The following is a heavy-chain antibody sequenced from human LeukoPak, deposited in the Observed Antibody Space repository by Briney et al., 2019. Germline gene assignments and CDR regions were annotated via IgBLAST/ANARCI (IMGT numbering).Heavy chain of an antibody. CDR3: AKDATTHTVTTHYFDY. J-gene: IGHJ4*02. Sequence: GSLRLSCAGSGFTFRTYAMSWVRQAPGKGLEWVSAISGSGADIYYADSVKGRFTISRDNSKNTLFLQMNSLRAEDTAVYYCAKDATTHTVTTHYFDYWGQGSLVTVSS. CDR2: ISGSGADI. CDR1: GFTFRTYA. V-gene: IGHV3-23*01. D-gene: IGHD4-17*01.